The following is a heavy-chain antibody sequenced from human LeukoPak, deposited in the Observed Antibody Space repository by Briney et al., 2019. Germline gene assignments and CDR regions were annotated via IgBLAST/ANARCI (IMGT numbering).Heavy chain of an antibody. CDR1: GFTFSSYS. J-gene: IGHJ5*02. CDR2: ISSSSSYI. V-gene: IGHV3-21*01. CDR3: ARDLNYYVSSGYPAQNWFDP. Sequence: GGSLRLSCAASGFTFSSYSMNWVRQAPGKGLEWVSSISSSSSYIYYADSVKGRFTISRDNAKNSLYLQMNSLRAEDTAVYYCARDLNYYVSSGYPAQNWFDPWGQGTLVTVSS. D-gene: IGHD3-22*01.